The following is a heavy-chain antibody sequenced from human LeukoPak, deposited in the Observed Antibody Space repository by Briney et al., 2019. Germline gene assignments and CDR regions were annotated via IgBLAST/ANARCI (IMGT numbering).Heavy chain of an antibody. CDR3: VARGGWARFDY. Sequence: GGSLRLSCVASGFTFDTYSMDWIRQAPGKGLEWTSYITDDSKTMYYADSVKGRFTISRDNAKNALYLQMDSLRGEDTAVYYCVARGGWARFDYWGQGTLVTVSS. J-gene: IGHJ4*02. CDR2: ITDDSKTM. CDR1: GFTFDTYS. D-gene: IGHD6-19*01. V-gene: IGHV3-48*04.